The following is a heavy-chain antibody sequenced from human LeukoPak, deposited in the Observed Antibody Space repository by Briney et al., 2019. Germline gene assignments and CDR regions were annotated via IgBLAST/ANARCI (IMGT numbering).Heavy chain of an antibody. D-gene: IGHD1-26*01. CDR2: INPNSGGT. Sequence: ASVKVSCKASGYTFTGYYMHWVRQAPGQGLEWMGWINPNSGGTNYAQKFQGRVTMTRDTSISTAYMELSGLRSDDTAVYYCARGKSRGSHIDYWGQGTLVTVSS. J-gene: IGHJ4*02. CDR1: GYTFTGYY. V-gene: IGHV1-2*02. CDR3: ARGKSRGSHIDY.